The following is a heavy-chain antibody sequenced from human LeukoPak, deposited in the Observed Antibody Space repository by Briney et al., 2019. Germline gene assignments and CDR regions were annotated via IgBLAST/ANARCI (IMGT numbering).Heavy chain of an antibody. CDR2: IIPGGGST. D-gene: IGHD2-8*02. Sequence: ASVKVSCKASGYTFTNYLLHWVRQAPGQGLEWVGRIIPGGGSTNYAQKFRDRVTMTRDTSTSTVYMELSSLRSEDTAVYHCVREESGGCFDYWGLGTLVTVSS. CDR3: VREESGGCFDY. CDR1: GYTFTNYL. J-gene: IGHJ4*02. V-gene: IGHV1-46*01.